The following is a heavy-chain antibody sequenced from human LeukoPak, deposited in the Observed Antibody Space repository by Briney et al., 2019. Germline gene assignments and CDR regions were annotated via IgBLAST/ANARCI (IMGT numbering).Heavy chain of an antibody. V-gene: IGHV1-24*01. J-gene: IGHJ4*02. CDR1: GYTLTELS. CDR3: ATESRRGELLLYFDY. Sequence: ASVKVSCKVSGYTLTELSMHWVRQAPGKGLEWMGGFDPEDGETIYAQKFQGRVTMTEDPSTDTAYMELSSLRSEDTAVYYCATESRRGELLLYFDYWGQGTLVTVSS. D-gene: IGHD3-10*01. CDR2: FDPEDGET.